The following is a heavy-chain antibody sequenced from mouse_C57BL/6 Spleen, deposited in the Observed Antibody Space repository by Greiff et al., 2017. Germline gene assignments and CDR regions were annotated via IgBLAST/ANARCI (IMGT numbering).Heavy chain of an antibody. J-gene: IGHJ4*01. CDR2: IYPGDGDT. V-gene: IGHV1-80*01. CDR3: ARSYGSSHGAMDY. Sequence: VKLVESGAELVKPGASVKISCKASGYAFSSYWMNWVKQRPGKGLEWIGQIYPGDGDTNYNGKVKGKGTLTADKSASTAYMQLSILPSEDSSVYFCARSYGSSHGAMDYWGQGTSVTVSS. D-gene: IGHD1-1*01. CDR1: GYAFSSYW.